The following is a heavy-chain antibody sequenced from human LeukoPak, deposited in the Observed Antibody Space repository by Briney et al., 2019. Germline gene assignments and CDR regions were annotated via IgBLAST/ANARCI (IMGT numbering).Heavy chain of an antibody. CDR1: GYTFIDYY. D-gene: IGHD3-22*01. Sequence: ASVKVSRKTSGYTFIDYYMHWVRQAPGQGLEWMGWISPKSGATDYAQKFQGSVTMTWDTSMTTAYMQLSSLRSDDTAVYFCARGEHYYDSSGREFEYWGQGTLVTVSS. CDR3: ARGEHYYDSSGREFEY. CDR2: ISPKSGAT. V-gene: IGHV1-2*02. J-gene: IGHJ4*02.